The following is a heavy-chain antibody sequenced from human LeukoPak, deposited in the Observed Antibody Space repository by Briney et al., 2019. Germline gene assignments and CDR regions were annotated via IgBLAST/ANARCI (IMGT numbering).Heavy chain of an antibody. CDR3: ARFQASAYRGFDY. Sequence: GASVKVSCKASGYTFTGYYMHWVRQAPGQGLEWMGWINPYNGNRYYAKKFQDRFNMSTDTSTSTIYMDLRTLTSDDTAIYYCARFQASAYRGFDYWGQGTLITVSS. D-gene: IGHD2-21*01. CDR2: INPYNGNR. CDR1: GYTFTGYY. J-gene: IGHJ4*02. V-gene: IGHV1-18*04.